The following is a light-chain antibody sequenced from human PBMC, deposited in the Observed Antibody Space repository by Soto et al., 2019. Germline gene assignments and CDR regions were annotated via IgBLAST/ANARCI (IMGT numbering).Light chain of an antibody. CDR3: QQYYGLPYT. CDR2: DAF. V-gene: IGKV1-33*01. Sequence: DIQLTQSPSSLSVSVGDRVTMTCQASQDTSKFLNWYHHKPGKAPKLLIYDAFNLETGVPARFSGSGSVTPFTLTITGLQPEDVGTYYCQQYYGLPYTFGQGTKLEIK. J-gene: IGKJ2*01. CDR1: QDTSKF.